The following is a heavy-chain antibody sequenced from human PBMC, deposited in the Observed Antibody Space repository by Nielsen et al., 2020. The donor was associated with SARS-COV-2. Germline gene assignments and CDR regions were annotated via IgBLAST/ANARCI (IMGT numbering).Heavy chain of an antibody. J-gene: IGHJ3*02. Sequence: GGSLTLSCAASGFNFTNAWMTWVRQAPGKFLEWVGRFKSKTDGGTIDYAAPVKGRFAFSRDDSKSTMYLHMNSLKVEDTAVYYCIWVGATLDIWGQGTMVTVSS. CDR3: IWVGATLDI. CDR2: FKSKTDGGTI. CDR1: GFNFTNAW. D-gene: IGHD1-26*01. V-gene: IGHV3-15*01.